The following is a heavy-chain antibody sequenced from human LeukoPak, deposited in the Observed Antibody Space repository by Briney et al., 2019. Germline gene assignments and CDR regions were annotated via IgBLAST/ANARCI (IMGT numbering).Heavy chain of an antibody. D-gene: IGHD1/OR15-1a*01. J-gene: IGHJ6*03. V-gene: IGHV4-39*07. CDR1: GGSISSSSYY. CDR2: IYYSGST. CDR3: ARDTFIQEEGTYYYMDV. Sequence: SETLSLTCTVSGGSISSSSYYWGWIRQPPGKGLEGIGSIYYSGSTYYNPSLKSRVTISVDTSKNQFSLKLSSVTAADTAVYYCARDTFIQEEGTYYYMDVWGKGTTVTVSS.